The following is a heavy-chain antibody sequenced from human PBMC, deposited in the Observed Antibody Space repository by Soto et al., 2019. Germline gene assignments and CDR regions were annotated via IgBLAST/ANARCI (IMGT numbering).Heavy chain of an antibody. CDR2: ISGSGGST. Sequence: GGSLRLSCAASGFTFSSYAMSWVRQAPGKGLEWVSAISGSGGSTYYADSVKGRFTISRDNSKNTLYLQMNSLRAEDTAVYYCAKGNSSGWYFPLYYFDYWGQGTLVTVSS. J-gene: IGHJ4*02. V-gene: IGHV3-23*01. CDR1: GFTFSSYA. D-gene: IGHD6-19*01. CDR3: AKGNSSGWYFPLYYFDY.